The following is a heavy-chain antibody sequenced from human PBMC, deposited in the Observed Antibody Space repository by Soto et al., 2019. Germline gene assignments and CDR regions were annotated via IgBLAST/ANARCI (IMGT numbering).Heavy chain of an antibody. CDR1: GGTFSRYA. J-gene: IGHJ4*02. D-gene: IGHD3-10*01. V-gene: IGHV1-69*06. CDR3: ARESPLYGGSTGHFDY. Sequence: QVQLVQSGAEVRKPGSLVKVSCKAFGGTFSRYAFSWVRQAPGQGLEWMGRIIPISGTSNYAQKFHGRVTITADKSTTTAYMEVSGLSSDDTAVYYCARESPLYGGSTGHFDYWGQGTLVTVSS. CDR2: IIPISGTS.